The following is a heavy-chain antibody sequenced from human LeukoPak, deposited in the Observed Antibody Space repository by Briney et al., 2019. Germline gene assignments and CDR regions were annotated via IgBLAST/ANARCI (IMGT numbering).Heavy chain of an antibody. J-gene: IGHJ5*02. CDR3: ARDDRAYYYDSSGYSIVFSRVWFDP. V-gene: IGHV1-18*01. Sequence: ASVKVSCKASGYSFTSYGISWVRQAPGQGLEWMGWISAYTGNTNYAQKLQGRVTMITDTSTSTAYMELRSLRSDDTAVYYCARDDRAYYYDSSGYSIVFSRVWFDPWGQGTLVTVSS. CDR1: GYSFTSYG. D-gene: IGHD3-22*01. CDR2: ISAYTGNT.